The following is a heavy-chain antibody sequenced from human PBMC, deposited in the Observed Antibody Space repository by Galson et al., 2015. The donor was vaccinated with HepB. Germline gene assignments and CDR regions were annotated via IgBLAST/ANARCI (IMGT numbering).Heavy chain of an antibody. CDR3: AGPSIAARPFYYGMDV. CDR2: IYPGDSDT. J-gene: IGHJ6*02. CDR1: GYSFTSYW. Sequence: QSGAEVKKPGESLKISCKGSGYSFTSYWIGWVRQMPGKGLEWMGIIYPGDSDTRYSPSFQGQVTISADRSISTAYLQWSSLKASDTAMYYCAGPSIAARPFYYGMDVWGQGTTVTVSS. D-gene: IGHD6-6*01. V-gene: IGHV5-51*01.